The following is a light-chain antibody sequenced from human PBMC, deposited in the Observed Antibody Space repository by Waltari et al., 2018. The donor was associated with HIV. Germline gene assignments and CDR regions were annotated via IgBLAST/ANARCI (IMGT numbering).Light chain of an antibody. V-gene: IGKV1-13*02. Sequence: AIQLTQSPSFLSASVGDRVTITCRASQGISSALVWYQQKPGKAPKLLIYDASTLESGVPSRFSGSGSGTDFTLTISSLQPEDFATYYCQQFNSYPLTFGGGTKVEIK. CDR3: QQFNSYPLT. CDR1: QGISSA. CDR2: DAS. J-gene: IGKJ4*01.